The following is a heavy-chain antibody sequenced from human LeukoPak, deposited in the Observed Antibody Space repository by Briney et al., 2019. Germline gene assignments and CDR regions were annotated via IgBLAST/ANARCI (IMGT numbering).Heavy chain of an antibody. D-gene: IGHD4-23*01. CDR2: ISSSSSYI. V-gene: IGHV3-21*01. Sequence: GGSLRLSCTASGFTFGDYAISWVRQAPGKGLEWVSSISSSSSYIYYADSVKGRFTISRDNAKKSLYLQMNSLRAEDTAVYYCARFTGQYGGLDYWGQGTLVTVSS. J-gene: IGHJ4*02. CDR1: GFTFGDYA. CDR3: ARFTGQYGGLDY.